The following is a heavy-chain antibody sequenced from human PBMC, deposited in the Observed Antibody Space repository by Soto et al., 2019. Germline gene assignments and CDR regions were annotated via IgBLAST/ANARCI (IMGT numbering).Heavy chain of an antibody. CDR2: ISYDGSNE. CDR1: GFAFSSYG. V-gene: IGHV3-30*18. Sequence: PGGSLRLSCASSGFAFSSYGIHWVRQAPGKGLEWVAGISYDGSNEHYTDSVKGRFTISRDNSKNTLYLQMNSLRAEDTAVYYCAKDPYFYDTGGYYIFDYWGQGTLVTVSS. J-gene: IGHJ4*02. CDR3: AKDPYFYDTGGYYIFDY. D-gene: IGHD3-22*01.